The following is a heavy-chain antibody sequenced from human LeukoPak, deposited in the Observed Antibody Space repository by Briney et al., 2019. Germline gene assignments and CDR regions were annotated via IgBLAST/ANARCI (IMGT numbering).Heavy chain of an antibody. Sequence: GESLKISCKGSGYSFTSYWIGWVRQMPGKGLEWMGIIYPGDSGTRYSPSFQGQVTISADKSIRTAYLQWSSLKASDTAMYYCARHVAIEKLRNWFDPWGQGTLVTVSS. D-gene: IGHD1-7*01. CDR3: ARHVAIEKLRNWFDP. J-gene: IGHJ5*02. V-gene: IGHV5-51*01. CDR1: GYSFTSYW. CDR2: IYPGDSGT.